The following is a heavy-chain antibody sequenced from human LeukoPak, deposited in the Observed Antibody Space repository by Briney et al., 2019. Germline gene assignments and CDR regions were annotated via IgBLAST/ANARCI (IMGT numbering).Heavy chain of an antibody. CDR1: GFTFSNYW. V-gene: IGHV3-74*01. Sequence: GGSLRLSCAASGFTFSNYWMAWVRQAPGKGLVWVSRIKSDGSSTTYADSMKGRFTISRDNAKNTLYLQMNSLRAEDTAVYYCARDGYWGQGTLVTVSS. J-gene: IGHJ4*02. CDR2: IKSDGSST. CDR3: ARDGY.